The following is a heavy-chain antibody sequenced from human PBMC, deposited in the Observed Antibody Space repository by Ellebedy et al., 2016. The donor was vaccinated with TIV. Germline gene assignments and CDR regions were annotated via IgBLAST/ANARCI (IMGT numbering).Heavy chain of an antibody. CDR3: ARDAYPRLQYFDWWYPNDAFDI. D-gene: IGHD3-9*01. V-gene: IGHV4-39*07. CDR2: IYYSGST. J-gene: IGHJ3*02. Sequence: SETLSLTCTVSGGSISSSSYYWGWIRQPPGKGLEWIGSIYYSGSTYYNPSLKSRVTISVDTSKNQFSLKLSSVTAADTAVYYCARDAYPRLQYFDWWYPNDAFDIWGQGTMVTVSS. CDR1: GGSISSSSYY.